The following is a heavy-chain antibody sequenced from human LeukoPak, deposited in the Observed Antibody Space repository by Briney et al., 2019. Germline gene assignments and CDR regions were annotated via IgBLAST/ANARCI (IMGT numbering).Heavy chain of an antibody. CDR3: ARDRALYYYDSSGPDY. Sequence: PGGSLRLSCAASGFTFSDYYMSWIRQAAGKGLEWVSSISSSSSYIYYADSVKGRFTISRDNAKNSLYLQMNSLRAEDTAVYYCARDRALYYYDSSGPDYWGQGTLVTVSS. V-gene: IGHV3-11*06. J-gene: IGHJ4*02. CDR1: GFTFSDYY. CDR2: ISSSSSYI. D-gene: IGHD3-22*01.